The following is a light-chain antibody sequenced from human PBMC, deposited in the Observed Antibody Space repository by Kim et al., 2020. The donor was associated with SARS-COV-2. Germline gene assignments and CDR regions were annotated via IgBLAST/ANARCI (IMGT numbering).Light chain of an antibody. CDR1: QSVSSN. CDR2: GAS. V-gene: IGKV3-15*01. Sequence: EIVMTQSPATLSVSPGEGATLSCRASQSVSSNLAWYQQKPGQAPRLLIYGASTRAAGIPASFSGGGSGTDFTLTISSLQSEDFALYYCQQYNDWPLTFGGGTKVDIK. CDR3: QQYNDWPLT. J-gene: IGKJ4*01.